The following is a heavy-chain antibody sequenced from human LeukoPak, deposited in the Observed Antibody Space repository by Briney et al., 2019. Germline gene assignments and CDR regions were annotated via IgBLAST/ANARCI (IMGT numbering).Heavy chain of an antibody. CDR1: GGSISSGGYS. D-gene: IGHD3-22*01. Sequence: SQTLSLTCTVSGGSISSGGYSWSWIRQHPGKGLEWIGYIYYSGSTYYNPSLKSRVTISVDTSKNQFSLKLSSVTAADTAVYYCATERGDYYYDSSGYYTNWFDPWGQGTLVTVSS. J-gene: IGHJ5*02. CDR2: IYYSGST. CDR3: ATERGDYYYDSSGYYTNWFDP. V-gene: IGHV4-31*03.